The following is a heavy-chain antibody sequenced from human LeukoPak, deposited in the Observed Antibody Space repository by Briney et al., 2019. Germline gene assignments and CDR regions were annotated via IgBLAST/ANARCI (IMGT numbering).Heavy chain of an antibody. Sequence: PEGSLRLSCAASGFTLSTYWMHWVRQAPGKGLVWVSRINSDGSSTSYADFVKGRFTISRDNAKNTLYLQMNSLRAEDTAVYYCARGPSGGRYYVGDYWGQGTLVTVSS. CDR2: INSDGSST. V-gene: IGHV3-74*01. CDR3: ARGPSGGRYYVGDY. D-gene: IGHD1-26*01. CDR1: GFTLSTYW. J-gene: IGHJ4*02.